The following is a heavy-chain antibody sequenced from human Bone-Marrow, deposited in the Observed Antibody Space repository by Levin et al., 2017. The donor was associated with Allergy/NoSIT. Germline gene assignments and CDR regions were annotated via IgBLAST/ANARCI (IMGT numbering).Heavy chain of an antibody. CDR2: ISYNGSNK. CDR1: GFTFSSYG. CDR3: ANGVAVAGTYLGVGARGEAFDI. V-gene: IGHV3-30*18. Sequence: PGGSLRLSCAASGFTFSSYGMHWVRQAPGKGLEWVAVISYNGSNKYYADSVKGRFTISRDNSKNTLYLQMNSLRAEDTAVYYCANGVAVAGTYLGVGARGEAFDIWGQGTMVTVSS. J-gene: IGHJ3*02. D-gene: IGHD6-19*01.